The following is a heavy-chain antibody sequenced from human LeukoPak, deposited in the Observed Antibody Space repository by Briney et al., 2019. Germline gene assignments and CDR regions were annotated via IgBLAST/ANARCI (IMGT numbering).Heavy chain of an antibody. V-gene: IGHV3-7*01. CDR3: ARRSSGSPPFYFDY. CDR2: IKQDGSEK. J-gene: IGHJ4*02. D-gene: IGHD1-26*01. CDR1: GFTFSSYW. Sequence: GGSLRLSCAASGFTFSSYWMNWVRQAPGKGLEWVANIKQDGSEKYYVDSVKGRFTISRDNAKNTLYLQMNSLRAEDTAMYYCARRSSGSPPFYFDYWGQGTLVTVSS.